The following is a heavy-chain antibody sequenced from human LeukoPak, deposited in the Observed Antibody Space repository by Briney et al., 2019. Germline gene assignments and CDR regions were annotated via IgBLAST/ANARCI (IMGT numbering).Heavy chain of an antibody. V-gene: IGHV3-7*01. CDR3: ARVSTTYYDILTGYGAFDI. D-gene: IGHD3-9*01. CDR2: IKQDGSEK. J-gene: IGHJ3*02. CDR1: GFTFSSYS. Sequence: GGSLRLSCAASGFTFSSYSMDWVRQAPGKGLEWVANIKQDGSEKYYVDSVKGRFTISRDNAKNSLYLQMNSLRAEDTAVYYCARVSTTYYDILTGYGAFDIWGQGTMVTVSS.